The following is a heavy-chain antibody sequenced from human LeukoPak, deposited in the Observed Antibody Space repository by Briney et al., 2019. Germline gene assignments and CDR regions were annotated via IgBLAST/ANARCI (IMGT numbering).Heavy chain of an antibody. J-gene: IGHJ4*02. CDR3: ARGSFYDSSTYYYFSSGYYFDY. CDR1: GFTFSSYN. Sequence: PGGSLRLSCAASGFTFSSYNMNWVRQAPGKGLEWLSYISNNNSSTIYYADSVMGRFTISRDNAKNSLYLQMNSLRAEDTAVYYCARGSFYDSSTYYYFSSGYYFDYWGQGTLVTVSS. CDR2: ISNNNSSTI. V-gene: IGHV3-48*01. D-gene: IGHD3-22*01.